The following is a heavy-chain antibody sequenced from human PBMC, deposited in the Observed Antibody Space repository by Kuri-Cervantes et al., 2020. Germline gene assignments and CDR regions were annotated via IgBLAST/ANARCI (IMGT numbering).Heavy chain of an antibody. V-gene: IGHV3-9*01. CDR3: ARNYYDSSGLASYSDN. CDR1: GFTFDDYA. CDR2: ISWNSGSI. J-gene: IGHJ4*02. D-gene: IGHD3-22*01. Sequence: GGSLRLSCAASGFTFDDYAMHWVRQAPGKGLEWVSGISWNSGSIGYADSVKGRFTISRDNAKNSLYLQMNSLRAEDTALYYCARNYYDSSGLASYSDNWGLGTLVTVSS.